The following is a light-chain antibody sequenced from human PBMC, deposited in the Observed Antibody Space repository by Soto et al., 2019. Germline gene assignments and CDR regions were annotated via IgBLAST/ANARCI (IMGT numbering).Light chain of an antibody. V-gene: IGKV1-9*01. J-gene: IGKJ2*01. CDR1: QGMRGH. Sequence: DVQLTQSPSFLSASVGDRVTITCRASQGMRGHLAWYQQRPGRGPKLLIYAASTLQTGVPSRFSGSGFGTDFTLAISNLQPEDFATYYCQQVDGYPHTFGQGTKLEI. CDR3: QQVDGYPHT. CDR2: AAS.